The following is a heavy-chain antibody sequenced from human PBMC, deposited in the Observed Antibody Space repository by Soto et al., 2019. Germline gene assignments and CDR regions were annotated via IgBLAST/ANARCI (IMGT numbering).Heavy chain of an antibody. J-gene: IGHJ5*02. CDR2: INHSGST. D-gene: IGHD1-7*01. V-gene: IGHV4-34*01. Sequence: ETLSLTCAVYGGSFSGYYWSWIRQPPGKGLEWIGEINHSGSTNYNPSLKSRVTISVDTSKNQFSLKLSSVTAADTAVYYCARGGVLTGTNWFDPWGQGTLVTVSS. CDR3: ARGGVLTGTNWFDP. CDR1: GGSFSGYY.